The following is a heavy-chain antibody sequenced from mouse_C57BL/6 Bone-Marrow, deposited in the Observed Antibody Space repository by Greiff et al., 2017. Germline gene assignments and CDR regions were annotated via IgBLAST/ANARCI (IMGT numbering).Heavy chain of an antibody. Sequence: VQLQQSGAELVRPGTSVKVSCKASGYAFTNYFIEWVKQRPGQGLEWIGVINPGSGGTNYNEKFKGKATLTANKSSSTAYMQLSSLTSGDSAVCFCATTETEWFAYWGQVTLVTVSA. CDR3: ATTETEWFAY. D-gene: IGHD2-1*01. CDR1: GYAFTNYF. J-gene: IGHJ3*01. V-gene: IGHV1-54*01. CDR2: INPGSGGT.